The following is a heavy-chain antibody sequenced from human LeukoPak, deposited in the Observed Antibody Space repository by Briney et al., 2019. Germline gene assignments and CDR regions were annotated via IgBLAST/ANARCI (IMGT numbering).Heavy chain of an antibody. D-gene: IGHD2-2*01. CDR3: ARDTKYAFDN. Sequence: GGSLRLSCAASGFTFSSYSLNWVRQAPGKGLEWISYIGISSGNTKYADSVKGRFTISGDKAKNSVYLQMNSLRVEDTAVYYCARDTKYAFDNWGQGTLVTVSS. J-gene: IGHJ4*02. CDR1: GFTFSSYS. V-gene: IGHV3-48*01. CDR2: IGISSGNT.